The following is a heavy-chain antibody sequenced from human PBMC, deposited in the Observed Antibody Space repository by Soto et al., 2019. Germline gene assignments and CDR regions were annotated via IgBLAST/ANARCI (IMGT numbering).Heavy chain of an antibody. CDR3: ARGRKGYSSSWYTS. D-gene: IGHD6-13*01. CDR2: INHSGST. CDR1: VGSFSDNY. Sequence: QVQLQQWGAGLLKPSETLSLTCAVYVGSFSDNYWSWIRQPPGKGLEWIGEINHSGSTNYSPSLKSRVTISVDTSKHQCSLKLSSGTAADTAVYYCARGRKGYSSSWYTSWGQGTLVTVYS. V-gene: IGHV4-34*01. J-gene: IGHJ5*02.